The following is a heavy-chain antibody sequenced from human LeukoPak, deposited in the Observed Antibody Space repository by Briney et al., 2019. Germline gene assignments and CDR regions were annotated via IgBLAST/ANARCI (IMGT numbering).Heavy chain of an antibody. CDR1: GFTFSSYW. J-gene: IGHJ4*02. Sequence: PGGSLRLSCAASGFTFSSYWMSWVRQAPGKGLEWVANIKQDGSEKYYVDSVKGRFTISRDNAKNSLYLQMNSLRAEDTAVYYCARSTMVRGVKGVFDYWGQGTLVTVSS. V-gene: IGHV3-7*01. D-gene: IGHD3-10*01. CDR3: ARSTMVRGVKGVFDY. CDR2: IKQDGSEK.